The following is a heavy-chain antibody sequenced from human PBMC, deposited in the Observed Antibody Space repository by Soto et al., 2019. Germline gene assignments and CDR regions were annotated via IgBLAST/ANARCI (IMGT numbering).Heavy chain of an antibody. V-gene: IGHV4-39*01. CDR2: IFYSGST. CDR3: ARRYGWLYFDY. J-gene: IGHJ4*02. Sequence: SETLSLTCTVCGDSISRSNYFWGWIRQPPGKGLEWIGTIFYSGSTYYNPSLKSRVTISVDTSKNQFSLKLTSVTAADTALYYCARRYGWLYFDYWGQGSLVTVSS. D-gene: IGHD3-10*01. CDR1: GDSISRSNYF.